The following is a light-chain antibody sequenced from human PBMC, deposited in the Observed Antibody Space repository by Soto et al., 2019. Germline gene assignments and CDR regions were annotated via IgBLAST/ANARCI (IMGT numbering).Light chain of an antibody. Sequence: QSALTKPASVSGSPGQSITISCTGTSRDVGSYNLVSWYQQHPGNAPKLIIYEGTKRPSGVSYRFSGSKSGNTASLTISGLQEEDEGDYHCCSFAGSSTYVLGTGTKVTVL. CDR2: EGT. CDR1: SRDVGSYNL. J-gene: IGLJ1*01. CDR3: CSFAGSSTYV. V-gene: IGLV2-23*01.